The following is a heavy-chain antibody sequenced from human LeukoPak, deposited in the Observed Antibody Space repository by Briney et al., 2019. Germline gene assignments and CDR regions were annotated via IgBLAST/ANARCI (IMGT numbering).Heavy chain of an antibody. J-gene: IGHJ4*02. V-gene: IGHV4-39*01. CDR1: GGSISSTYDH. D-gene: IGHD2-21*02. Sequence: SETLSLTCTVSGGSISSTYDHWDWIRQPPGKGPEWMGSIRYSGTTYYHPTLKGRVTIFVDTSNNQFSLRLSSVTAADTAVYYCARRLHYFDYWGQGSLVTVSS. CDR3: ARRLHYFDY. CDR2: IRYSGTT.